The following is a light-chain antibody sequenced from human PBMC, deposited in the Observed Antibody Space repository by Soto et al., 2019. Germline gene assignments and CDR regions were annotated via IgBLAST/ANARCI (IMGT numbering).Light chain of an antibody. CDR3: LQLIQSPWT. Sequence: DIVLTQSPDILSLSPGERATLSCRASPSVSSRNVAWHQHRPGQSPRLLIYGAAHRATGISERFTGSGSGTDFTLTISRLEPEDFAVYYCLQLIQSPWTFGQGTKVEIK. CDR2: GAA. V-gene: IGKV3D-20*02. CDR1: PSVSSRN. J-gene: IGKJ1*01.